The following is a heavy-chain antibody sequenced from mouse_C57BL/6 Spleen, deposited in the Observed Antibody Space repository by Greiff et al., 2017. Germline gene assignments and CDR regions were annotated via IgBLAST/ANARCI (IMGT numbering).Heavy chain of an antibody. J-gene: IGHJ1*03. D-gene: IGHD1-1*01. CDR1: GYTFTSYW. CDR2: IDPSDSYT. CDR3: ARYYGSSQGWYFDV. Sequence: VQLQQPGAELVRPGTSVKLSCKASGYTFTSYWMHWVKQRPGQGLEWIGVIDPSDSYTNYNQKFKGKGTLTVDTASSTAYMQLSSLTSEDSAVWYCARYYGSSQGWYFDVWGTGTTVTVSS. V-gene: IGHV1-59*01.